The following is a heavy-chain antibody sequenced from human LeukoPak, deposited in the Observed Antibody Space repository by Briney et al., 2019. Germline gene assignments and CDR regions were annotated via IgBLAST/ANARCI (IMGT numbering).Heavy chain of an antibody. J-gene: IGHJ6*02. V-gene: IGHV1-24*01. Sequence: ASVKVSCKVSGHTLTQFSIHWVRQTPEKGLQWLGSFDPKNGETLYVQKFQDRVTMTADTSIDTAYMVLSSLRSEDTALYYCTIESPRMSSVWGQGTTVTVSS. D-gene: IGHD6-6*01. CDR2: FDPKNGET. CDR1: GHTLTQFS. CDR3: TIESPRMSSV.